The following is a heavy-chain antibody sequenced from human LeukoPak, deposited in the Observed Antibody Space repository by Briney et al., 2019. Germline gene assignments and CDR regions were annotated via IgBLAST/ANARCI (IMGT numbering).Heavy chain of an antibody. CDR3: AKDSSVYHYDSRNFDY. J-gene: IGHJ4*02. D-gene: IGHD3-22*01. CDR1: GFTFTNYG. CDR2: IQYDGGNK. Sequence: GGSLRLSCTASGFTFTNYGIHWVRQAPGKGLEWVAFIQYDGGNKYYADSVKGRFTISRDNSKNTLYLQMNRLRTEDTALYYYAKDSSVYHYDSRNFDYWGQGTLVTVSS. V-gene: IGHV3-30*02.